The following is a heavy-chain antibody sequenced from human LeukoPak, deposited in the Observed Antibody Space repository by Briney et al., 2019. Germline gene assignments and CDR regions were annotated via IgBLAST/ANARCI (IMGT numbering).Heavy chain of an antibody. CDR2: TSSDLNVK. V-gene: IGHV3-30-3*01. D-gene: IGHD6-6*01. CDR1: GFTFRNYV. Sequence: PGGSLRLSCAASGFTFRNYVIHWVRQAPGKGLEWVAVTSSDLNVKLYADSVKGRFTVSRDNAKNTVYLQMNNLRVDDTAMYYCVGTIASRGSEYWGQGALVTVSS. J-gene: IGHJ4*02. CDR3: VGTIASRGSEY.